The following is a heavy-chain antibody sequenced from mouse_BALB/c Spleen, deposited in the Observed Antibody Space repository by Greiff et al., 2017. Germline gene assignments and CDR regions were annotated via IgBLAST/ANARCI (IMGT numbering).Heavy chain of an antibody. V-gene: IGHV1-5*01. D-gene: IGHD1-1*01. CDR3: TITTVVATESPD. CDR2: IYPGNSDT. Sequence: EVQLQQSGTVLARPGASVKMSCKASGYTFTSYWMHWVKQRPGQGLEWIGAIYPGNSDTSYNQKFKGKAKLTAVTSTSTAYMELSSLTNEDSAVYYCTITTVVATESPDWGQGTTLTVSS. CDR1: GYTFTSYW. J-gene: IGHJ2*01.